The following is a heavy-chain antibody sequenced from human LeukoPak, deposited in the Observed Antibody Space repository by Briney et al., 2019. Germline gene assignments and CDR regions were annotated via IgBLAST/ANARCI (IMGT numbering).Heavy chain of an antibody. CDR2: ISWDGGST. CDR1: GFTFDDYA. D-gene: IGHD3-16*01. J-gene: IGHJ4*02. V-gene: IGHV3-43D*03. Sequence: GGSLRLSCAASGFTFDDYAMHWVRQAPGKGLEWVSLISWDGGSTYYADSVKGRFTISRDNSKNSLYLQMNSLRAEDIALYYCAKGRGTGYYFDYWGQGTLVTVSS. CDR3: AKGRGTGYYFDY.